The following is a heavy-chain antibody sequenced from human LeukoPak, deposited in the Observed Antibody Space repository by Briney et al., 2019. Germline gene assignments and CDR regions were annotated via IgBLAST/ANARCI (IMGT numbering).Heavy chain of an antibody. CDR2: IYTSGST. CDR3: ARDRPTVTTE. J-gene: IGHJ4*02. V-gene: IGHV4-61*02. D-gene: IGHD4-17*01. CDR1: GGPISSGSYY. Sequence: PSEALSLTCTVSGGPISSGSYYWSWIRQPPGKGLEWIGRIYTSGSTNYNPSLKSRVTISVDTSKNQFSLRLSSVTAADTAVYYCARDRPTVTTEWGQGTLVTVSS.